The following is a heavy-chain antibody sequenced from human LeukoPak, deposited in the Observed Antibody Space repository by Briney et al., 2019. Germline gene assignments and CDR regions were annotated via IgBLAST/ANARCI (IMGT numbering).Heavy chain of an antibody. J-gene: IGHJ4*02. Sequence: HTGGSLRLSCAASGFTFSSYGMSWVRQAPGKGLEWVSAISGSGGSTYYADSVKGRFTISRDNSKNTLYLQMNSLRAEDTAVYYCAKEEDFVVVPAAMNFDYWGQGTLVTVSS. CDR1: GFTFSSYG. CDR2: ISGSGGST. CDR3: AKEEDFVVVPAAMNFDY. D-gene: IGHD2-2*01. V-gene: IGHV3-23*01.